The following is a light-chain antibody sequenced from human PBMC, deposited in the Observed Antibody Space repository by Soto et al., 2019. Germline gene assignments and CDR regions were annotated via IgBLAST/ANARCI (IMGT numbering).Light chain of an antibody. J-gene: IGKJ4*01. CDR1: QSVSRY. V-gene: IGKV3-11*01. CDR3: QQRSDWPST. Sequence: DIVLTQSPATLSLSPGERATLSYRASQSVSRYLAWYQQKPGQAPRLLIYDASNRATGIPARFSGSGSGTDFTLTISSLEPEDFAVYYCQQRSDWPSTFGGGTKVEI. CDR2: DAS.